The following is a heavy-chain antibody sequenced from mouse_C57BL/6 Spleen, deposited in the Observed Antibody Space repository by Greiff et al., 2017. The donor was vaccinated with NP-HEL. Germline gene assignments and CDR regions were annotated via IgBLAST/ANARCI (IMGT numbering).Heavy chain of an antibody. CDR3: TTGATVPY. CDR2: IDPENGDT. Sequence: EVQLQQSGAELVRPGASVKLSCTASGFNIKDDYMHWVKQRPEQGLEWIGWIDPENGDTEYASKSQGKATITADTSSNTAYLQLSSLTSEDTAVYYCTTGATVPYWGQGTTLTVSS. J-gene: IGHJ2*01. CDR1: GFNIKDDY. V-gene: IGHV14-4*01. D-gene: IGHD1-1*01.